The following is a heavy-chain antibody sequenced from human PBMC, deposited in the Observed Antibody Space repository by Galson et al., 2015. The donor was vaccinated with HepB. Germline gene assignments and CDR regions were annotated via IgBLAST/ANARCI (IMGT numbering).Heavy chain of an antibody. D-gene: IGHD6-13*01. CDR1: GYTFTSYA. Sequence: SVKVSCKASGYTFTSYAMHWVRQAPGRRLEWMGWINAGNGNTKYSQKFQGRVTITRDTSASTAYMELSSLRSEDTAVYYCARIQQQLVDYYYGMDVWGQGTTVTVSS. V-gene: IGHV1-3*01. J-gene: IGHJ6*02. CDR3: ARIQQQLVDYYYGMDV. CDR2: INAGNGNT.